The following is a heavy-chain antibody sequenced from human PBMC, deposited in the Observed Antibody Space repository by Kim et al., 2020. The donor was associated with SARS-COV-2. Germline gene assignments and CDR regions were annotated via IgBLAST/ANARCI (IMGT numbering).Heavy chain of an antibody. D-gene: IGHD5-12*01. CDR3: ARGEWLRNFDY. CDR1: GGSFSGYY. V-gene: IGHV4-34*01. Sequence: SETLSLTCAVYGGSFSGYYWSWIRQPPGKGLEWIGEINHSGSTNYNPSLKSRVTISVDTSKNQFSLKLSSVTAADTAVYYCARGEWLRNFDYWGQGTLVTVYS. J-gene: IGHJ4*02. CDR2: INHSGST.